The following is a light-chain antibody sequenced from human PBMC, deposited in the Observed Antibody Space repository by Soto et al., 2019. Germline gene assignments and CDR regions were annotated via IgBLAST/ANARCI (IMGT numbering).Light chain of an antibody. CDR3: QQSFSALWT. CDR2: AAS. V-gene: IGKV1-39*01. CDR1: QSIASR. J-gene: IGKJ1*01. Sequence: DIQMTLSPSSLSAYVEDRVTIPCRTSQSIASRLNWYQQKPGKAPKILIFAASSLQSGVPSRFTGSGSGTDFTLTISSLQLEDFATYYCQQSFSALWTFGQGTKVDIK.